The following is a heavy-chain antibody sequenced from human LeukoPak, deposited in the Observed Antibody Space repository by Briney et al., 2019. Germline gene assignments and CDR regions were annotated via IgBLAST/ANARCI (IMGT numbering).Heavy chain of an antibody. CDR3: AREGHYYDSSGYYSENWFDP. J-gene: IGHJ5*02. D-gene: IGHD3-22*01. Sequence: ASVKVSCKASGYTFTSYGISWVRQAPGQGLEWMGWISAYNGNTNYAQKLQGRVTMTTDTSTSTAYMELRSLRSDDTAVYYCAREGHYYDSSGYYSENWFDPWGQGTLVTVSS. CDR2: ISAYNGNT. CDR1: GYTFTSYG. V-gene: IGHV1-18*01.